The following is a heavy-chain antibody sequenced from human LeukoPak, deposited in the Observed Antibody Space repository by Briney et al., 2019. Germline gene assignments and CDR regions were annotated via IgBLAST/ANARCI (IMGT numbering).Heavy chain of an antibody. CDR1: GGSISSYY. J-gene: IGHJ5*02. V-gene: IGHV4-4*07. CDR3: ARDRREERFDP. D-gene: IGHD1-26*01. CDR2: IYTSGST. Sequence: SETLSLTCTVSGGSISSYYWSWIRQPAGKGLEWIGRIYTSGSTNYNPSLKSRVTMSVDTSKNQFSLKLSSVSAGDRAVYYCARDRREERFDPWGQGTLVTVSS.